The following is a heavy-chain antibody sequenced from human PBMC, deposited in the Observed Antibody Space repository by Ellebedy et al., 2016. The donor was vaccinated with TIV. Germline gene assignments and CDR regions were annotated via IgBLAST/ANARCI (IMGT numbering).Heavy chain of an antibody. CDR3: AKEGYPGTGGMDV. V-gene: IGHV3-23*01. CDR1: GFTFSSYA. J-gene: IGHJ6*02. Sequence: GESLKISCAASGFTFSSYAMSWVRQAPGKGLEWVSAISGSGGSTYYADSVKGRFTISRDNSKNTLYLQMNSLRAEDTAVYYCAKEGYPGTGGMDVWGQGTTVTVSS. D-gene: IGHD3-10*01. CDR2: ISGSGGST.